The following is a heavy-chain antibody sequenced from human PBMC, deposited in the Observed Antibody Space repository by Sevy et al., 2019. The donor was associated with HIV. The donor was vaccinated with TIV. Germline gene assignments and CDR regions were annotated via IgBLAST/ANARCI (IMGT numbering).Heavy chain of an antibody. J-gene: IGHJ4*02. CDR1: GGSISSGGYS. CDR2: IYHSGST. CDR3: ARVRGDFCSGGSCHGGYFDY. D-gene: IGHD2-15*01. Sequence: SETLSLTCAVSGGSISSGGYSWSWIRQPPGKGLEWIGYIYHSGSTYYNPSLKCRVTISVDRSKNQFSLKLSSVTAADTAVYYCARVRGDFCSGGSCHGGYFDYWGQGTLVTVSS. V-gene: IGHV4-30-2*01.